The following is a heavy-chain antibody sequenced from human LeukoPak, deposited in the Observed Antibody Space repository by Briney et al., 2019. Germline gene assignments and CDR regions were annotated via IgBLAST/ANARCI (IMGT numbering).Heavy chain of an antibody. CDR1: GFTFSNYW. V-gene: IGHV3-7*01. CDR2: MKADGSEK. J-gene: IGHJ4*02. Sequence: GGSLRLSCAASGFTFSNYWISWVRQAPGKGREWVANMKADGSEKQYVDSVKGRFTISRDNAKNSLYLQMNSLRAEDTAVYYCARDPCCYSSSWGPYFDYWGQGTLVTVSS. D-gene: IGHD2-2*01. CDR3: ARDPCCYSSSWGPYFDY.